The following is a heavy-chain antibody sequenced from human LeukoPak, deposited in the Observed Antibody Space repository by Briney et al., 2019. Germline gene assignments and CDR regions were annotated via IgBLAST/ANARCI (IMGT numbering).Heavy chain of an antibody. CDR2: ISGSGGST. CDR1: GFTFSSYA. J-gene: IGHJ4*02. V-gene: IGHV3-23*01. Sequence: GGSLRLSCAASGFTFSSYAMSWVRQAPGKGLEWVSAISGSGGSTYYADSVKGRFTISRDNSKNTLYLQMNSLRAEDTAVYCCAKSLQPRKNYFDYWGQGTLVTVSS. CDR3: AKSLQPRKNYFDY. D-gene: IGHD1-14*01.